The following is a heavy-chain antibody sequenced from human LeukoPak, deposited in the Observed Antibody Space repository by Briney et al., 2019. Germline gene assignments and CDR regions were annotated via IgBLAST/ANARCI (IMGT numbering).Heavy chain of an antibody. V-gene: IGHV1-69*05. D-gene: IGHD5-24*01. CDR2: TIPMFGTA. J-gene: IGHJ3*02. CDR1: GGTFNNYA. CDR3: VIPRDPMGTLVYGGFEI. Sequence: GASVRVSCKASGGTFNNYAISWVRQAPGQGLEWMGGTIPMFGTAKYAQNFQDRVTVITDESTGTAYMELSSLRSEDTAVYYCVIPRDPMGTLVYGGFEIWGQGTMVTVSS.